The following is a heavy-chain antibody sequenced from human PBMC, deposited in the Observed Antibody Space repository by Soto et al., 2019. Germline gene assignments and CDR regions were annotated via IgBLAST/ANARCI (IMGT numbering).Heavy chain of an antibody. D-gene: IGHD4-17*01. V-gene: IGHV3-9*02. CDR2: ISSNSDTI. Sequence: EVQLVESGGGLVQPGRSLRLSCVASGFTAADYAMLWVRQAPGQGLEWVSGISSNSDTIDYADFEKGRFTISRDNAKNSLFLQMNSRRPEDTALYYCAKDMKGGGMTTIHYFDSWGQGTLVTVSS. J-gene: IGHJ4*02. CDR1: GFTAADYA. CDR3: AKDMKGGGMTTIHYFDS.